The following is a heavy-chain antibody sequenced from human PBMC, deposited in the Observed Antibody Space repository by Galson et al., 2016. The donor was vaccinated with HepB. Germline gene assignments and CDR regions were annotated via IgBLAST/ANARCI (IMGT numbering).Heavy chain of an antibody. CDR1: GGSISNSGYY. CDR3: ARRRNYHDSGGYQSFFDH. CDR2: KYYSGGT. Sequence: SETLSLTCSVSGGSISNSGYYWAWIRQPPGKGLEWIGSKYYSGGTYDNPSLKSRVTITVDMSKNQFSLRLSLVTAADTAMYYCARRRNYHDSGGYQSFFDHWGQGILVTVPS. J-gene: IGHJ4*02. V-gene: IGHV4-39*07. D-gene: IGHD2-15*01.